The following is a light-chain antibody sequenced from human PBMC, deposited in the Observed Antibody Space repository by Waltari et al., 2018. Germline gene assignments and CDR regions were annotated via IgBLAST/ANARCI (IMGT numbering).Light chain of an antibody. J-gene: IGLJ3*02. CDR3: FMYMGSVIWL. CDR1: SDSFFDTPY. V-gene: IGLV8-61*01. Sequence: QTVVTQEPSLSVSPGGTVTLPCALSSDSFFDTPYASWYQQPPGHAPRPGVYKTNSRSSGVPDRFAGSNLGNKAALTITGAQAGDESGYYCFMYMGSVIWLFGGGTKLTVL. CDR2: KTN.